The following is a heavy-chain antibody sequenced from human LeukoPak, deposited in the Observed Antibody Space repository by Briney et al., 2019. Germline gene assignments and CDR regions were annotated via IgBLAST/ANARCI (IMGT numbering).Heavy chain of an antibody. CDR3: AREWGIAVAGTFAY. D-gene: IGHD6-19*01. J-gene: IGHJ4*02. V-gene: IGHV3-30*04. CDR2: ISYDGSNK. CDR1: GFTFSSYA. Sequence: GRSLRLSCAASGFTFSSYAMHWVRQAPGKGLEWVAVISYDGSNKYYPDSVKGRFTISRDNSKNTLYLQMNSLRAEDTAVYYCAREWGIAVAGTFAYWGQGTLVTVSS.